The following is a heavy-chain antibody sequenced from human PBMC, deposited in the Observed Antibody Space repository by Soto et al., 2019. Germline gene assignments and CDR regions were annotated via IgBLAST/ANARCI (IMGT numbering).Heavy chain of an antibody. CDR2: IITVTGPA. J-gene: IGHJ6*02. V-gene: IGHV1-69*01. Sequence: QVQPVQSGAEVRKPGSSVKVSCKASGSTISSYVIAWVRQAPGQSLEWMEGIITVTGPANYAQKFQGRLTITADEATSTAYMELSSLRSEDTAVYYCAREYYGSGTYGYYGMDVWGQGTTVTVSS. D-gene: IGHD3-10*01. CDR1: GSTISSYV. CDR3: AREYYGSGTYGYYGMDV.